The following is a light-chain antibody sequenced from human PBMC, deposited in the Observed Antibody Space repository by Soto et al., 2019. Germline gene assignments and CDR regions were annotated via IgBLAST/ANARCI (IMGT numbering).Light chain of an antibody. CDR1: QSVSNNY. V-gene: IGKV3-20*01. CDR2: GAS. J-gene: IGKJ1*01. Sequence: EIVLTQSPGTLSLSPGASATLSGRASQSVSNNYLAWYQQKPGQAPRLLIYGASNRATGIPDRFSGSGSGTELTLTISSLQPEDFAMYYCQQYNNWLGTFGQGTKVDI. CDR3: QQYNNWLGT.